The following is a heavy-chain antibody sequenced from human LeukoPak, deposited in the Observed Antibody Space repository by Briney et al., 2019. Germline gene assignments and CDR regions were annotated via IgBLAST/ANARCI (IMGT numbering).Heavy chain of an antibody. V-gene: IGHV3-7*01. CDR2: IKEDGSEI. D-gene: IGHD4-23*01. J-gene: IGHJ4*02. CDR3: ARDRGYSTFDY. CDR1: AFSFSNYW. Sequence: GGSLRLSCAASAFSFSNYWMSWVRQAPGKGLEWVANIKEDGSEINYVDSVKGRFTISRDNAKNSLYLQMNSLRVDDTAVYYCARDRGYSTFDYWGQGTLVTVSS.